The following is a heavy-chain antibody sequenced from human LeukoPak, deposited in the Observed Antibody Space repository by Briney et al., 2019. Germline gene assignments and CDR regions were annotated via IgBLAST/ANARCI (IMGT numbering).Heavy chain of an antibody. J-gene: IGHJ3*02. Sequence: SVKVSCKASGGTFSSYAISWVRQAPGQGLEWMGRIIPILGIANYAQKFQGRVTITADKSTSTAYMELSSLRSEDTAVYYCARSHIAAAGPPTSGAFDIWGQGTMVTVSS. CDR3: ARSHIAAAGPPTSGAFDI. D-gene: IGHD6-13*01. V-gene: IGHV1-69*04. CDR1: GGTFSSYA. CDR2: IIPILGIA.